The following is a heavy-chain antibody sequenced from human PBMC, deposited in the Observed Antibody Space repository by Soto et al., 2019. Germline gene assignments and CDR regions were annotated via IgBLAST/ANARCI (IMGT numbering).Heavy chain of an antibody. J-gene: IGHJ6*02. CDR2: IIPIFGTA. CDR1: GGTFSSYA. D-gene: IGHD2-2*01. V-gene: IGHV1-69*06. CDR3: ARDHIVAVVPAAMGYYYYGMDV. Sequence: QVQLVQSGAEVKKPGSSVKVSCKASGGTFSSYAISWVRQAPGQGLEWVGGIIPIFGTANYAQKFQGRVTITADKSTSTAYMELSSLRSEDTAVYYCARDHIVAVVPAAMGYYYYGMDVWGQGTTVTVSS.